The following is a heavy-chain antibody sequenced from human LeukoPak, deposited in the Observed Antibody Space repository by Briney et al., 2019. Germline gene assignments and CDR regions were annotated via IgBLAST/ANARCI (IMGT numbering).Heavy chain of an antibody. CDR3: AGLVGRYSSGLYYYYFDY. CDR2: MYLSGTT. D-gene: IGHD3-22*01. V-gene: IGHV4-4*02. J-gene: IGHJ4*02. CDR1: GDSINSLDL. Sequence: SETLSLTCTVSGDSINSLDLWSWVRQPPGKGLEWIGEMYLSGTTHSNPSVKSRVTISIDKTKNQFFLNLSSVTAADTAVYYCAGLVGRYSSGLYYYYFDYWGQGTLVTVSS.